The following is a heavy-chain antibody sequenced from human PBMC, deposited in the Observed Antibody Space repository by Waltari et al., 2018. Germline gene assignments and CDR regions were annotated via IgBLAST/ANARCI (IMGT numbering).Heavy chain of an antibody. CDR1: GFTFSSYA. V-gene: IGHV3-30*02. CDR2: IRYDGSNK. Sequence: QVQLVESGGGVVQPGRSLRLSCAASGFTFSSYAMSWVRQAPGKGLEWVAFIRYDGSNKYYADSVKGRFTISRDNSKNTLYLQMNSLRAEDTAVYYCAKDLDDYGDYWGQGTLVTVSS. J-gene: IGHJ4*02. CDR3: AKDLDDYGDY.